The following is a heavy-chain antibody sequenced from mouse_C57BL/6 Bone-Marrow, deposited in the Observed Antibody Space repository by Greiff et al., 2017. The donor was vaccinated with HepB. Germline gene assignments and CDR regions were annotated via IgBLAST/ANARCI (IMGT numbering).Heavy chain of an antibody. CDR1: GYTFTDYE. J-gene: IGHJ2*01. CDR2: IDPETGGT. Sequence: QVHVKQPGAELVKPGASVTLSCKASGYTFTDYEMHWVKQTPVHGLEWIGAIDPETGGTAYNQKFKGKAILTADKSSSTAYMELRSLTSEDSAVYYCTRADDPYYFDYWGQGTTLTVSS. V-gene: IGHV1-15*01. CDR3: TRADDPYYFDY.